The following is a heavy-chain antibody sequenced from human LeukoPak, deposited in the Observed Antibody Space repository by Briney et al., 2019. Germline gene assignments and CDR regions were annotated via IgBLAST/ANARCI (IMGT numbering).Heavy chain of an antibody. V-gene: IGHV1-18*01. D-gene: IGHD3-22*01. J-gene: IGHJ4*02. Sequence: GASVKVSCKASGYTFTSYGISWVRQAPEQGLEWMGWISAYNGNTNYAQKLQGRVTMTTDTSTSTAYMELRSLRSDDTAVYYCARVTRDSSGYYRFDYWGQGTLVTVSS. CDR1: GYTFTSYG. CDR3: ARVTRDSSGYYRFDY. CDR2: ISAYNGNT.